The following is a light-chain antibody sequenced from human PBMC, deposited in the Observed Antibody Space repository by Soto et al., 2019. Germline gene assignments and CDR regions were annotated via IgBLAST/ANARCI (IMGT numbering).Light chain of an antibody. CDR3: QQYNSLWT. J-gene: IGKJ1*01. CDR2: DAA. Sequence: DIQMTQSPTTLFASVGDQVTITCRASPSISRWVAWYQQEPGKAPKRLILDAASLESGVPARFRGSGCGREFTPTASRLQTNDLATYYCQQYNSLWTFGQGTRWIS. CDR1: PSISRW. V-gene: IGKV1-5*01.